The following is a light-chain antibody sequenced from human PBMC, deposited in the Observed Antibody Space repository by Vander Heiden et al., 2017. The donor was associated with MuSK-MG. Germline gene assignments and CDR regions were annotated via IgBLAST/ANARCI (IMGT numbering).Light chain of an antibody. Sequence: EIVLTQSPGTLSLSPGERATLSCRASQSVSSSQLAWYQQKPGQAPRLLIYGASSRATGIPDRFSGSGSGTDFTLTIYRLEPEDFAVFYCQQEGYSHITFGGGTKVEIK. CDR2: GAS. CDR3: QQEGYSHIT. V-gene: IGKV3-20*01. J-gene: IGKJ4*01. CDR1: QSVSSSQ.